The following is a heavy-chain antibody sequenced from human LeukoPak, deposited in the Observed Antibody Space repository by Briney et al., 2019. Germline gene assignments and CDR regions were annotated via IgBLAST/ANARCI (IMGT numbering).Heavy chain of an antibody. D-gene: IGHD6-19*01. CDR1: GYTFTSYG. CDR2: ISAYNGNT. CDR3: ARDYFSSGWYRDDAFDI. V-gene: IGHV1-18*01. J-gene: IGHJ3*02. Sequence: ASVKVSCKASGYTFTSYGISWVRQAPGQGLEWMGWISAYNGNTNYAQKLQGRVTMTTDTSTSTAYMELRSLRSDDTAVYYCARDYFSSGWYRDDAFDIWGQGTMVTVSS.